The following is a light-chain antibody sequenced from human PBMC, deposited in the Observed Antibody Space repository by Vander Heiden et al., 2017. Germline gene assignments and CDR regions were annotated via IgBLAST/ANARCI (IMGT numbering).Light chain of an antibody. J-gene: IGKJ1*01. CDR1: QSVSSY. CDR2: DAS. V-gene: IGKV3-11*01. Sequence: EIVLTQSPATLSLSPGARATLSCRASQSVSSYLAWYQQKPGQAPRLLIYDASNRATGIPARFSGSGYGTDFTLTISSREPEDFAVYYCQQHSNWPPWTFGQGTKVEIK. CDR3: QQHSNWPPWT.